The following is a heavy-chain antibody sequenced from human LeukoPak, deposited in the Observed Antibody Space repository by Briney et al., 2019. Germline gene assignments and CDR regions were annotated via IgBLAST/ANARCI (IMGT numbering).Heavy chain of an antibody. J-gene: IGHJ4*02. CDR1: GYTHPELS. Sequence: GASVNVSCKVSGYTHPELSMHWLRQARGKGLEWMGGFDPEDGETIYAQKFQGRVTMTEDTSTDTAYMELSRLRSDDTAVYYCARDKSSCWYTRPSHWGQGTLVTVSS. CDR3: ARDKSSCWYTRPSH. D-gene: IGHD6-19*01. CDR2: FDPEDGET. V-gene: IGHV1-24*01.